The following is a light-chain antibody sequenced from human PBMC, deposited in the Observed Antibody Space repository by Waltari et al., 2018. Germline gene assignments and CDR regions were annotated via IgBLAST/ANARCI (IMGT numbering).Light chain of an antibody. Sequence: QSALTQPASVSGSPGQSITISCTGTSSDVGSYNLVSWDQQHRGKAPKLMIYEGSKRPPGVSNRFSGSKSGNTASLTIAGLQAEDEADYYCCSYAGSSTLVFGGGTKLTVL. CDR1: SSDVGSYNL. CDR2: EGS. V-gene: IGLV2-23*01. J-gene: IGLJ3*02. CDR3: CSYAGSSTLV.